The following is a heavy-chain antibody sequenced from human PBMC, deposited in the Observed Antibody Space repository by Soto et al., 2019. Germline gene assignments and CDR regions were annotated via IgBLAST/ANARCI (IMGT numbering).Heavy chain of an antibody. CDR1: GFTFSSYV. Sequence: PGGSLRLSCAASGFTFSSYVMSWVRQAPGKGLEWVSVISGSGGSTYYADSVKGRFTISRDNSKNTLYLQMNSLRAEDTAVYYCAKDGQGYCISTSCSNWFDPWGQGTLVTVSS. CDR2: ISGSGGST. CDR3: AKDGQGYCISTSCSNWFDP. V-gene: IGHV3-23*01. J-gene: IGHJ5*02. D-gene: IGHD2-2*01.